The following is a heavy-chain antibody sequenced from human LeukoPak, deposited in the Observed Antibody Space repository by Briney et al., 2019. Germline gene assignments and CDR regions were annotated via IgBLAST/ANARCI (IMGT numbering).Heavy chain of an antibody. V-gene: IGHV3-23*01. D-gene: IGHD6-13*01. CDR2: ISGSGGYT. J-gene: IGHJ4*02. Sequence: GGSLRLSCAASKFTFSTFSMSWVRQAPGKGLEWVSSISGSGGYTYYADSVKGRFTISRDNSKNTLYLQMNSLRAEDTAVYYCARDTIRRVYSSSWYYFDYWGQGTLVTVSS. CDR3: ARDTIRRVYSSSWYYFDY. CDR1: KFTFSTFS.